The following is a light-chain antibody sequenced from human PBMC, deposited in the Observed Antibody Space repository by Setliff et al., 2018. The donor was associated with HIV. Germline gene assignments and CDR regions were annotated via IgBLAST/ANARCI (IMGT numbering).Light chain of an antibody. CDR1: STDLTDYHL. Sequence: QSALAQPASVSGSPGQSITISCTGTSTDLTDYHLVSWYQQLPAKTPKLIIYDTNNRPSGVSDRFSASKSAYTASLTISGLHAGDEADYYCSSYTSSGTPGVFGTGTKVTVL. CDR2: DTN. CDR3: SSYTSSGTPGV. J-gene: IGLJ1*01. V-gene: IGLV2-14*03.